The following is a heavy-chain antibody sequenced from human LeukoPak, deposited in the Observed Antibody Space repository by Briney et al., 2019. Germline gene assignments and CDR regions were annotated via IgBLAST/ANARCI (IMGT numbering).Heavy chain of an antibody. Sequence: PSETLSLTCTVSGGSISSSSYYWGWIRQPPGKGLEWIGSIYYSGSTYYNPSLKSRVTISVDTSKNQFSLKLSSVTAADTAVYYCASSPDTIFGVDFYFDYWGQGTLVTVSS. J-gene: IGHJ4*02. D-gene: IGHD3-3*01. CDR1: GGSISSSSYY. CDR2: IYYSGST. CDR3: ASSPDTIFGVDFYFDY. V-gene: IGHV4-39*01.